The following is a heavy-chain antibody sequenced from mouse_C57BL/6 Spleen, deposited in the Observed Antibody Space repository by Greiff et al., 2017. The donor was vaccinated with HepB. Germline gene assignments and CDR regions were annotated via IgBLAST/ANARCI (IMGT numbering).Heavy chain of an antibody. CDR1: GYTFTSYG. CDR2: IYPRSGNT. V-gene: IGHV1-81*01. D-gene: IGHD2-5*01. Sequence: VQLQQSGAELARPGASVKLSCKASGYTFTSYGISWVKQRTGQGLEWIGEIYPRSGNTYYNEKFKGKATLTADKSSSTAYMELRSLTSEDSAVYFCAREDYYSNPYYFDDWGQGTTLTVSS. J-gene: IGHJ2*01. CDR3: AREDYYSNPYYFDD.